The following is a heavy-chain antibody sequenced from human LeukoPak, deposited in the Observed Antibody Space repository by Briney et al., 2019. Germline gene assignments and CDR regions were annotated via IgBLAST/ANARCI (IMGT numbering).Heavy chain of an antibody. Sequence: PSETLSLTCTVSGGSISSYYWSWIRQPPGKGLEWIGYVYYSGSTNYNPSLKSRATISVDTSKNQFSLKLSSVTAADTAVYYCARAVNRWFDPWGQGTLVTVSS. CDR1: GGSISSYY. CDR2: VYYSGST. CDR3: ARAVNRWFDP. J-gene: IGHJ5*02. V-gene: IGHV4-59*01.